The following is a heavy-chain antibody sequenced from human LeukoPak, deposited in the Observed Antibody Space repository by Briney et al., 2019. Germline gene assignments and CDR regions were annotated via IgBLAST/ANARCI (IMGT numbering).Heavy chain of an antibody. V-gene: IGHV3-11*05. CDR2: ISSSSSYT. Sequence: LSLTCTVSGGSISSSDYYWGWIRQPPGKGLEWVSYISSSSSYTNYADSVKGRFTISRDNAKNSLYLQMNSLRAEDTAVYYCARGAWFGELNPDYWGQGTLVTVSS. D-gene: IGHD3-10*01. CDR1: GGSISSSDYY. J-gene: IGHJ4*02. CDR3: ARGAWFGELNPDY.